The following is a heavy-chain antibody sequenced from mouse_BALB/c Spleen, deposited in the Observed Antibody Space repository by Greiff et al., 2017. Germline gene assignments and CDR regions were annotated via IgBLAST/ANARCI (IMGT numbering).Heavy chain of an antibody. CDR2: INPDSSTI. D-gene: IGHD2-1*01. Sequence: EVQLQESGGGLVQPGGSLKLSCAASGFDFSRYWMSWVRQAPGKGLEWIGEINPDSSTINYTPSLKDKFIISRDNAKNTLYLQMSKVRSEDTALYYCARPPYGNYGAWFAYWGQGTLVTVSA. CDR1: GFDFSRYW. J-gene: IGHJ3*01. CDR3: ARPPYGNYGAWFAY. V-gene: IGHV4-1*02.